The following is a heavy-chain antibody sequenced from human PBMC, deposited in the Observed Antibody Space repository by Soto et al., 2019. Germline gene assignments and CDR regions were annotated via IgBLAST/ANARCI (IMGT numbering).Heavy chain of an antibody. Sequence: QVQLVESGGGVVQPGRSLRLSCAASGFTFSSYGMHWVRQAPGKGLEWVAVIWYDGSNKYYADSVKGRFTISRDNSKNTLYLQMNSLRAEDTAVYYCARFSGGRSRGTLLASRQGWFDYWGQGTLVTVSS. V-gene: IGHV3-33*01. CDR2: IWYDGSNK. CDR1: GFTFSSYG. CDR3: ARFSGGRSRGTLLASRQGWFDY. D-gene: IGHD2-15*01. J-gene: IGHJ4*02.